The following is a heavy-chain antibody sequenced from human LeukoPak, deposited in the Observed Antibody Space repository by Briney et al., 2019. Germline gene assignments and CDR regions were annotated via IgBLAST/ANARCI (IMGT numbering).Heavy chain of an antibody. V-gene: IGHV3-66*01. D-gene: IGHD3-22*01. Sequence: GGSLRLSCAASGFTVSSNYMSWVRLAPGKGLEWVSVIYSGGSTYYADSVKGRFTISRDNSKNTLYLQMNSLRAEDTAVYYCASLSTMIVVVANDAFDIWGQGTMVTVSS. CDR2: IYSGGST. CDR1: GFTVSSNY. J-gene: IGHJ3*02. CDR3: ASLSTMIVVVANDAFDI.